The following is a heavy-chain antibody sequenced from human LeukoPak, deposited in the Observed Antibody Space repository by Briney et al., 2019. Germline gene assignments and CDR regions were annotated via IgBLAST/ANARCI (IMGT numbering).Heavy chain of an antibody. Sequence: SETLSLTCTVSGGSISSHYWSWIRQPPGKGLEWIGYIYYSGSTSYNPSLKSRVTISVDTSKNQFSLKLSSVTAADTAVYYCARDLGSDDSSGYYYGFGAFDIWGQGTMVTVSS. D-gene: IGHD3-22*01. CDR2: IYYSGST. V-gene: IGHV4-59*11. CDR1: GGSISSHY. CDR3: ARDLGSDDSSGYYYGFGAFDI. J-gene: IGHJ3*02.